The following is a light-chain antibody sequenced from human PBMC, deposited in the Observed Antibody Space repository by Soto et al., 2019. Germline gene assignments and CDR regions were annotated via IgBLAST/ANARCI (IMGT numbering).Light chain of an antibody. V-gene: IGKV1-39*01. Sequence: DIQMTQSPPSLSASVGDRVTITCRASRSINSYLNWYQQKPGKAPDLLIYVASSLQSGVPSRFSGSGSGTDFTLTISSLQPEDSATYYCQQSYSVPYTFGQGTKMEIK. CDR3: QQSYSVPYT. J-gene: IGKJ2*01. CDR2: VAS. CDR1: RSINSY.